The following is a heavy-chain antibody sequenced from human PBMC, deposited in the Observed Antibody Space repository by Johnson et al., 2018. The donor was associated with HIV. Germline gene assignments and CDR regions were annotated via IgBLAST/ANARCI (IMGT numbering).Heavy chain of an antibody. J-gene: IGHJ3*02. D-gene: IGHD6-6*01. CDR3: AKDSAWDSSSSGAFDI. CDR2: ISWNSGSI. V-gene: IGHV3-9*01. CDR1: RFTFDDYA. Sequence: VQVVESGGGLVQPGRSLRISCAASRFTFDDYAMHWVRQAPGKGLEWVSGISWNSGSIGYADSVKGRLTISRDNAKNSLYLQMNSLRAEDTALYYCAKDSAWDSSSSGAFDIWGQGTMVTVSS.